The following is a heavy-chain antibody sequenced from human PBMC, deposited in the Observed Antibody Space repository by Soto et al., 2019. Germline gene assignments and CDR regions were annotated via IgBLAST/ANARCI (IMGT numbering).Heavy chain of an antibody. V-gene: IGHV1-3*01. CDR1: GYTFTSYA. J-gene: IGHJ3*02. Sequence: ASVKVSCKASGYTFTSYAMHWVRQAPGQRLEWMGWINAGNGNTKYSQKFQGRVTITRDTSASTAYMELSSLRSEDTAVYYCARSKGLHYDILTGYYLAPAFDIWGQGTMVTVS. CDR2: INAGNGNT. CDR3: ARSKGLHYDILTGYYLAPAFDI. D-gene: IGHD3-9*01.